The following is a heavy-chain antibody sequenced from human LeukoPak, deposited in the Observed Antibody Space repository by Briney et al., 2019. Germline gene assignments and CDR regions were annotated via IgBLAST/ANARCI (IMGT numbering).Heavy chain of an antibody. D-gene: IGHD6-6*01. CDR1: GFTFSSYA. CDR2: ISYDGSNK. CDR3: AREYSSSRYFDY. Sequence: GGSLRLSCAASGFTFSSYAMHWVRQAPGKGLEWVAVISYDGSNKYYADSVKGRFTISRDNAKNTLHLQMNSLRADDTAVYYCAREYSSSRYFDYWGQGTLVTVSS. V-gene: IGHV3-30*04. J-gene: IGHJ4*02.